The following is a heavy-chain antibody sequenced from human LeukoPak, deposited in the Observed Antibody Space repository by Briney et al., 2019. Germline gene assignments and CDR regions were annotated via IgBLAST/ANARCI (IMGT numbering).Heavy chain of an antibody. Sequence: SETLSLTCTVSGGSISSYYWSWIRQPPGKGLEWIGYIYHSGSTYYNPSLKSRVTISVDRSKNQFSLKLSSVTAADTAVYYCARVQVVPAAIRGFDYWGQGTLVTVSS. D-gene: IGHD2-2*02. CDR2: IYHSGST. CDR3: ARVQVVPAAIRGFDY. CDR1: GGSISSYY. J-gene: IGHJ4*02. V-gene: IGHV4-59*12.